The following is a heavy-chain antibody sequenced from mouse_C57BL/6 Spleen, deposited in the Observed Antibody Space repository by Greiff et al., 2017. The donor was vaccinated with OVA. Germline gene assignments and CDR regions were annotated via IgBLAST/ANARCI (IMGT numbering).Heavy chain of an antibody. Sequence: QVQLQQPGTELVKPGASVKLSCKASGYTFTSYWMHWVKQRPGQGLEWIGNINPSNGGTNYNEKFKSKATLTVDKSSSTAYMQLSSLTSEASAVCDCASYDYDVEFAYWGQGTLVTVSA. CDR2: INPSNGGT. V-gene: IGHV1-53*01. J-gene: IGHJ3*01. D-gene: IGHD2-4*01. CDR3: ASYDYDVEFAY. CDR1: GYTFTSYW.